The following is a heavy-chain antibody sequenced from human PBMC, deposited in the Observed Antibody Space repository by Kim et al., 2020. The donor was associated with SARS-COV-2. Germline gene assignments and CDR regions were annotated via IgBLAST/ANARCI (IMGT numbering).Heavy chain of an antibody. CDR1: GYIFSNYA. J-gene: IGHJ4*02. D-gene: IGHD3-22*01. Sequence: ASVKVSCKASGYIFSNYAVNWVRQAHGQGPEWMGWIQTNVGNPTYARGFTGRFVFSLDSSVNTAYLEISSLETEDTAIYYCARGRWGGVDSSANHYRYFFDSWGQGTLVTVSS. V-gene: IGHV7-4-1*02. CDR2: IQTNVGNP. CDR3: ARGRWGGVDSSANHYRYFFDS.